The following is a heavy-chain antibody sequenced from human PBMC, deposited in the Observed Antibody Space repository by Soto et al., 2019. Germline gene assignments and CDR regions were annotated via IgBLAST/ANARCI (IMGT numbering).Heavy chain of an antibody. V-gene: IGHV3-30*18. CDR3: AKDFAYCGGDCYSLYSADYYYYGMDV. Sequence: QVQLVESGGGVVQPGRSLRLSCAASGFTFSSYGMHWVRQAPGKGLEWVAVISYDGSNKYYADSVKGRFTISRDNSKNTLYLQMNSLRAEDTAVYYCAKDFAYCGGDCYSLYSADYYYYGMDVWGQGTTVTVSS. CDR2: ISYDGSNK. D-gene: IGHD2-21*02. J-gene: IGHJ6*02. CDR1: GFTFSSYG.